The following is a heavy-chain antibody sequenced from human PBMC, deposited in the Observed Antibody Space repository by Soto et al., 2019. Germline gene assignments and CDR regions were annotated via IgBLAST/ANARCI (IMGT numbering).Heavy chain of an antibody. V-gene: IGHV1-3*01. D-gene: IGHD2-15*01. J-gene: IGHJ4*02. CDR1: GYIFTRYV. CDR2: INAGNGDT. CDR3: ARDSVVAATRYYFDY. Sequence: QVQLVQSGAEVKKPGASVKVSCKASGYIFTRYVMHWVRQAPGQRLEWMGWINAGNGDTKYSQNLQGRVTITRDTSASTAYMELSSLRSEDTAVYYCARDSVVAATRYYFDYWGQGTLVTVSS.